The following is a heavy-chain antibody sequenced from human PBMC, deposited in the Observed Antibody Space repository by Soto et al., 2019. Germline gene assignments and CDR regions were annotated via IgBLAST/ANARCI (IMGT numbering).Heavy chain of an antibody. V-gene: IGHV1-3*01. J-gene: IGHJ6*02. Sequence: GSSXKVSCKASGYTFTGYAMHWVRQAPGQRLEWMGWINAGNGNTKYSQKFQGRVTITADKSTSTAYMELRGLTSEDTAIYYCAKNGQPPYYYYGLDVWGQGTKVTVSS. CDR1: GYTFTGYA. D-gene: IGHD2-8*01. CDR3: AKNGQPPYYYYGLDV. CDR2: INAGNGNT.